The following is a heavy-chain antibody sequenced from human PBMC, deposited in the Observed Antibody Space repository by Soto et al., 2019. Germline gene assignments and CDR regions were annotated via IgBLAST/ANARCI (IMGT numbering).Heavy chain of an antibody. CDR1: GSSVSSNSAA. Sequence: SQPLSLTCAISGSSVSSNSAAWNWIRQSPSRGLEWLGRTYYRSKWYNDYAVCVKSRITINPDTSKNQFSLQLNSVTPEDTALYYCASGLPGGSLYYYYYRMELWGQGTPLTVSS. V-gene: IGHV6-1*01. D-gene: IGHD5-12*01. J-gene: IGHJ6*01. CDR2: TYYRSKWYN. CDR3: ASGLPGGSLYYYYYRMEL.